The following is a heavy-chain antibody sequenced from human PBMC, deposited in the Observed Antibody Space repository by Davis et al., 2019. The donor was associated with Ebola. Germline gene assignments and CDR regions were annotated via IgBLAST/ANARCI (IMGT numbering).Heavy chain of an antibody. CDR2: IIPNSYGT. CDR3: ARGNNYAVEF. V-gene: IGHV1-2*06. D-gene: IGHD3-16*01. Sequence: ASVKVSCKASGYTFTDYNIHWLRQAPGQGLEWMGRIIPNSYGTNYAHKFHGRITMTRDTSISTTYMELSSLISDDTAVYYCARGNNYAVEFWGQGTLVTVSS. CDR1: GYTFTDYN. J-gene: IGHJ4*02.